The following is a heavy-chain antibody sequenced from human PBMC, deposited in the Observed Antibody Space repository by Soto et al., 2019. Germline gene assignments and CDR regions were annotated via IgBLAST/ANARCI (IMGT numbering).Heavy chain of an antibody. CDR3: ARAAIHGSSWYFWFDP. CDR1: GGTFSRHA. V-gene: IGHV1-69*13. Sequence: SVKVSCKTSGGTFSRHAINWVRQAPGQGLEWMGGIIPMFGTTNYAQKFKGGVTISADESTSTAYMELSSLRSEGAAVYYCARAAIHGSSWYFWFDPWGQGTLVTVSS. D-gene: IGHD6-13*01. CDR2: IIPMFGTT. J-gene: IGHJ5*02.